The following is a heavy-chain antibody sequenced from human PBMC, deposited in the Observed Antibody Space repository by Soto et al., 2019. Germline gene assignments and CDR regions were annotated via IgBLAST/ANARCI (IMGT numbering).Heavy chain of an antibody. D-gene: IGHD5-18*01. Sequence: QVQLVESGGGVVQPGRSLRLSCAASGFTFSSYAMHWVRQAPGKGLEWVAVISYDGSNKYYADSVKGRFTISRDNSKKTLYLQMNSLRAEDTAVYYGGRDYAGYSYGHTTPQDWGQGTLVTVSS. V-gene: IGHV3-30-3*01. CDR2: ISYDGSNK. CDR3: GRDYAGYSYGHTTPQD. CDR1: GFTFSSYA. J-gene: IGHJ4*02.